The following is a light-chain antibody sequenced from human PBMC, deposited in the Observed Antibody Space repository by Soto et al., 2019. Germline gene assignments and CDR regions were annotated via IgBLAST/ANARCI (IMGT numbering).Light chain of an antibody. V-gene: IGKV1-5*03. Sequence: DTQMTQSPSTLSASVGDGVTITCRARHNIATSLAWYQQRPGRAPKLLIYKVSTLDSGVPSRFSGSGSGTEFTLTISILQPDDFATYYCQQYDTYFPTFGQGTKVEIK. CDR3: QQYDTYFPT. CDR1: HNIATS. J-gene: IGKJ1*01. CDR2: KVS.